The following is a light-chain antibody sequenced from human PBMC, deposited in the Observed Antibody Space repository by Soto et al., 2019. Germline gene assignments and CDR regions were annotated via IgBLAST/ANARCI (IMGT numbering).Light chain of an antibody. CDR2: DAS. Sequence: DIQMTQSPSSLSASIGDRVTITCQASQAISNNLTWYQQKPGQAPKLLIYDASNMKTGVTSRFSGSGSETDFTFTISSMQAEDIATYYCQQYFHRLLTFGGGTKVEI. V-gene: IGKV1-33*01. CDR3: QQYFHRLLT. CDR1: QAISNN. J-gene: IGKJ4*01.